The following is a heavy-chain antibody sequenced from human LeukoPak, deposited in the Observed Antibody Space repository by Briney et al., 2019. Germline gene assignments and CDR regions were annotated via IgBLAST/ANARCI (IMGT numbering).Heavy chain of an antibody. V-gene: IGHV1-3*01. CDR2: INAGNGNT. CDR1: GYTFTSYA. Sequence: ASVKVSCKASGYTFTSYAMHWVRQAPGQRLEWMGWINAGNGNTKYSQKFQGRVTMTRDTSTSTVYMELSSLRSEDTAVYYCARVGYTAMVYYFDYWGQGTLVTVSS. CDR3: ARVGYTAMVYYFDY. D-gene: IGHD5-18*01. J-gene: IGHJ4*02.